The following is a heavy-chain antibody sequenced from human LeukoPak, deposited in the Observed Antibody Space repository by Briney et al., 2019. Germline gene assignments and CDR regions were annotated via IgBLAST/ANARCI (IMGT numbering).Heavy chain of an antibody. D-gene: IGHD3-22*01. CDR3: VKDAQYDSSGYYYYFDY. V-gene: IGHV3-9*01. CDR2: ISWNSGSI. CDR1: GFTFDDYA. Sequence: LPGRSLRLSCAASGFTFDDYAMHWFRQAPGKGLEWVSVISWNSGSIGYADSVKGRFTISRDNAKNSLYLQMNSLRAEDTALYYCVKDAQYDSSGYYYYFDYWGQGTLVTVSS. J-gene: IGHJ4*02.